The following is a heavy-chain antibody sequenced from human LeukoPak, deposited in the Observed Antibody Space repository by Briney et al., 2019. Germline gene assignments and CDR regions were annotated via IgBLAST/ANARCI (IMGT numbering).Heavy chain of an antibody. V-gene: IGHV4-4*02. Sequence: PSETLSLTYAVSGGSISSSNWWSWVRQPPGKGLEWIGEIYHSGSTNYNQSLKSRVTISVDKSKNQFSLKLSSVTAADTAVYYCASGELVDTAMVNAFDIWGQGTMVTVSS. CDR3: ASGELVDTAMVNAFDI. D-gene: IGHD5-18*01. CDR1: GGSISSSNW. CDR2: IYHSGST. J-gene: IGHJ3*02.